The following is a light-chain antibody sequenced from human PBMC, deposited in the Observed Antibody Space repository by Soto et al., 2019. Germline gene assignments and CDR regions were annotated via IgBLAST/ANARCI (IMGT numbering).Light chain of an antibody. Sequence: DIQMTQSPSSVTASVGDRVTITCRASQAISSWLAWHQQKPGKAPNLLIYSASSLQSGVPSRVSGSGSGTEFTLTISNLQPEDFETYYCQQANSFPPTFGRGTRVNLK. CDR1: QAISSW. V-gene: IGKV1-12*01. CDR3: QQANSFPPT. J-gene: IGKJ3*01. CDR2: SAS.